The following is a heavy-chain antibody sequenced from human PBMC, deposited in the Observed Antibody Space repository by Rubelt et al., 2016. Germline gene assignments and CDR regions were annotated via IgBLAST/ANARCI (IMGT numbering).Heavy chain of an antibody. D-gene: IGHD5-18*01. CDR2: IWYDGSNK. J-gene: IGHJ4*02. CDR3: ARDSIGQVDTAMVYVPTASRGDY. V-gene: IGHV3-33*01. Sequence: SSYGMHWVRQAPGKGLEWVAVIWYDGSNKYYADSVKGRFTISRDNSKNTLYLQMNSLRAEDTAVYYCARDSIGQVDTAMVYVPTASRGDYWGQGTLVTVSS. CDR1: SSYG.